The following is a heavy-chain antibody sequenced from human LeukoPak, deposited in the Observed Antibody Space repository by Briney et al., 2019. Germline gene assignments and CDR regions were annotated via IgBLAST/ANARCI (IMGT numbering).Heavy chain of an antibody. D-gene: IGHD3-10*02. V-gene: IGHV3-48*03. Sequence: GGSLRPSCAPSGFTFSSYEMNWVPQAPGKGRGWVSYISSSGRTIYNADSVKGRFPISRDKANMSLYLQMDRLRAEYSAVYYCAELGTSMIGGVWGKGTTVTISS. CDR3: AELGTSMIGGV. CDR2: ISSSGRTI. J-gene: IGHJ6*04. CDR1: GFTFSSYE.